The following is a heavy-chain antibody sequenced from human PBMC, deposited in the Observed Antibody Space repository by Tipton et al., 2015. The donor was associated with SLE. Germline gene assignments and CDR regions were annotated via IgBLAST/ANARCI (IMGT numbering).Heavy chain of an antibody. J-gene: IGHJ4*02. Sequence: TLSLTCTVSGGSISSYYWGWIRQPAGKGLEWIGRIYTSGSTNYNPSLKSRVTMSVDTSKNQFSLKLSSVTAADTAVYYCASEGGSGWYSVDYWGQGTLVTVSS. V-gene: IGHV4-4*07. CDR3: ASEGGSGWYSVDY. CDR1: GGSISSYY. D-gene: IGHD6-19*01. CDR2: IYTSGST.